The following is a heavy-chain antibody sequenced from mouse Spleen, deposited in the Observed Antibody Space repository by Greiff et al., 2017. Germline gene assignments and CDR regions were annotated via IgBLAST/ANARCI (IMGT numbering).Heavy chain of an antibody. V-gene: IGHV5-17*01. D-gene: IGHD1-1*01. J-gene: IGHJ1*01. CDR3: ARKEITKWYFDV. CDR1: GFTFSDYG. CDR2: ISSGSSTI. Sequence: EVKVVESGGGLVKPGGSLKLSCAASGFTFSDYGMHWVRQAPEKGLEWVAYISSGSSTIYYADTVKGRFTISRDNAKNTLFLQMTSLRSEDTAMYYCARKEITKWYFDVWGAGTTVTVSS.